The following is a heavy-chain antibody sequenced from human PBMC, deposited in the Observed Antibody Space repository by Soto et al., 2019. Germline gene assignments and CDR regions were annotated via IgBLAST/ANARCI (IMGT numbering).Heavy chain of an antibody. Sequence: ASVKVSCKASGYTFTSYGISWVLQAPGEGLEWMGWISAYNGNTNYAQKLQGRVTMTTDTSTSTAYMELRSLRSDDTAVYYCARGQQLVPGYYYYGMDVWGQGTTVTVSS. J-gene: IGHJ6*02. CDR3: ARGQQLVPGYYYYGMDV. CDR1: GYTFTSYG. V-gene: IGHV1-18*01. D-gene: IGHD6-13*01. CDR2: ISAYNGNT.